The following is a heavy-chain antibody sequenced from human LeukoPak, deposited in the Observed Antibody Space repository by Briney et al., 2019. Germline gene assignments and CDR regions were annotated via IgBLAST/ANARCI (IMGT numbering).Heavy chain of an antibody. CDR3: ARGNKWSFDS. CDR2: INSDGSAT. V-gene: IGHV3-74*01. J-gene: IGHJ4*02. D-gene: IGHD2-15*01. CDR1: GFTLSTYW. Sequence: GGALRLSCVASGFTLSTYWMHWVRQAPEKGLVWVSRINSDGSATSYADSVMVRFTISRDSAKNTLYLQMNSLRPEDTAVYYCARGNKWSFDSWGQGALVTVSS.